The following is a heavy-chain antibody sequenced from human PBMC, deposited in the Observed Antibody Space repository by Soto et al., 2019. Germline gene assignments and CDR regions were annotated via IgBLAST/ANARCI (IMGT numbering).Heavy chain of an antibody. J-gene: IGHJ4*02. V-gene: IGHV5-51*01. CDR3: ARPVYGYGYDPAVFDY. Sequence: PGESLKISCKGSGYSFTSYWIGWVRQMPGKGLEWMGIIYPGDSDTRYSPSFQGQVTISADKSISTAYLQWSSLKASDTAMYYCARPVYGYGYDPAVFDYWGQGTLVTVSS. CDR2: IYPGDSDT. CDR1: GYSFTSYW. D-gene: IGHD5-18*01.